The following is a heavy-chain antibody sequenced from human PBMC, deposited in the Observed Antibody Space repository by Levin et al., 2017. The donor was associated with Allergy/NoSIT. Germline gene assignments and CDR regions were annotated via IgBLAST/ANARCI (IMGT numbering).Heavy chain of an antibody. V-gene: IGHV3-49*03. D-gene: IGHD5-18*01. Sequence: GGSLRLSCTASGFTFGDYAMTWFRQAPGKGLEWVGFVRSKGNGGTTEYAASVKGRFTISRDDSKSIAYLQMNSLKTEDTAVYYCTRYSGYSYGPREFDIWGQGTMVTVSS. CDR3: TRYSGYSYGPREFDI. CDR1: GFTFGDYA. J-gene: IGHJ3*02. CDR2: VRSKGNGGTT.